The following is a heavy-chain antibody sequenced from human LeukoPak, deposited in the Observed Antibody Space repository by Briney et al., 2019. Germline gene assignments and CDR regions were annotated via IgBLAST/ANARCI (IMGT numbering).Heavy chain of an antibody. D-gene: IGHD3-16*01. CDR3: ARQIDTYVYFDN. Sequence: SETLSLTCTVSGGSISSGDYYWSWIRQPPGKGLEWIGYIYNSGSAYYNPSLKSRVTISVDTSKNQFSLKLGSLTAADTAVYYCARQIDTYVYFDNWGQGTLVTVSS. CDR1: GGSISSGDYY. J-gene: IGHJ4*02. CDR2: IYNSGSA. V-gene: IGHV4-30-4*01.